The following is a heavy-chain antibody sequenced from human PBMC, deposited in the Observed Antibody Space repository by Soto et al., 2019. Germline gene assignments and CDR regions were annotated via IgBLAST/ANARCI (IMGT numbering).Heavy chain of an antibody. CDR3: ARDLSLAVAGSSASY. J-gene: IGHJ4*02. V-gene: IGHV1-18*01. CDR1: GYTFTSYG. Sequence: QVQLVQSGAEVKKPGASVKVSCKASGYTFTSYGISWVRQAPGQGLEWMGWISAYNGNTNYAQKLQGRVTMTTDTSTSTAYMELRSLRSADTAVYYCARDLSLAVAGSSASYWGQGTLVTVSS. D-gene: IGHD6-19*01. CDR2: ISAYNGNT.